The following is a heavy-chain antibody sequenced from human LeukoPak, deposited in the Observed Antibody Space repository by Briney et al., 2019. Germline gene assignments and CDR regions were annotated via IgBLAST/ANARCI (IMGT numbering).Heavy chain of an antibody. CDR2: VNYSGST. V-gene: IGHV4-34*01. D-gene: IGHD3-22*01. Sequence: SVTLSLTCAVYGGPFSGYYWSWIRQPPGKGLEWIGEVNYSGSTNYNPSLKSRVTISEDTSKNQFSLKLSSVTAADTAVYYCARGSGYYDSSGYYPDAFGIWGQGTMVTVSS. CDR3: ARGSGYYDSSGYYPDAFGI. CDR1: GGPFSGYY. J-gene: IGHJ3*02.